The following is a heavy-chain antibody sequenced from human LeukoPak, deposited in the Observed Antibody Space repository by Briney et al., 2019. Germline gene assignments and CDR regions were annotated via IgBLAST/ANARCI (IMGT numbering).Heavy chain of an antibody. V-gene: IGHV3-21*01. CDR3: ARDIAAAGSIWFDP. CDR2: ISGSSSYI. D-gene: IGHD6-13*01. Sequence: PGGSLRLSCAASGFTFSTYSMNWFRQAPGKGLEWVSSISGSSSYIYYADSVKGRFTISRDNAENSLYLQMNSLRAEDTAVYYCARDIAAAGSIWFDPWGQGTLVTVSS. J-gene: IGHJ5*02. CDR1: GFTFSTYS.